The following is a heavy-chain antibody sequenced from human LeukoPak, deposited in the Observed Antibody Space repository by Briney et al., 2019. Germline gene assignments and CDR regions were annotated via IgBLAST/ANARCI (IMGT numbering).Heavy chain of an antibody. D-gene: IGHD3-22*01. CDR1: GFTFSSYA. J-gene: IGHJ3*01. V-gene: IGHV3-23*01. CDR3: AKDDSTYYYDSSGYYYPDR. Sequence: GGSLRLSCAASGFTFSSYAMSWVRQAPGKGLEWVSAISGSGGSTYYADSVKGRFTISRDNSKNTLYLQMNSLRAEDTAVYYCAKDDSTYYYDSSGYYYPDRWGQGTTVTVSS. CDR2: ISGSGGST.